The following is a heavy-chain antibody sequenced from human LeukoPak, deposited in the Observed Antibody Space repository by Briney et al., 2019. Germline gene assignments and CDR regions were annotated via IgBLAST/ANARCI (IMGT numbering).Heavy chain of an antibody. CDR3: ARDGAYDYVWGSYPSDY. Sequence: GGSLRLSCAASGFTFSSYSMNWVRQAPGKGLEWVSSISSSSSYIYYADSVKGRFTISRDNAKNSLYLQMNSLRAEDTAVYYCARDGAYDYVWGSYPSDYWGQGTLVTVSS. CDR2: ISSSSSYI. D-gene: IGHD3-16*02. V-gene: IGHV3-21*01. CDR1: GFTFSSYS. J-gene: IGHJ4*02.